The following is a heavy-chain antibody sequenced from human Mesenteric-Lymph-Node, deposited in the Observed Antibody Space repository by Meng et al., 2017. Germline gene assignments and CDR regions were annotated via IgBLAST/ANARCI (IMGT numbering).Heavy chain of an antibody. CDR3: ASDHCSGGSCRDY. CDR2: ISGSGTTI. D-gene: IGHD2-15*01. Sequence: GGSLRLSCAASGFTFDSYAMSWVRQAPGKGLEWLSYISGSGTTIYYADSVKGRFTISRDNAKNLLYLQMNSLRAEDTAVYYCASDHCSGGSCRDYWGQGTLVTVSS. CDR1: GFTFDSYA. J-gene: IGHJ4*02. V-gene: IGHV3-48*04.